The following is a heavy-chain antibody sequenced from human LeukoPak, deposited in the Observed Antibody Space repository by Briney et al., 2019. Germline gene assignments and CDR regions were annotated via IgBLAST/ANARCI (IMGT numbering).Heavy chain of an antibody. CDR3: ARAIAVAEGY. V-gene: IGHV3-21*01. CDR1: GFTFSSYS. J-gene: IGHJ4*02. Sequence: GGSLRLSCAASGFTFSSYSMSWVRQAPGKGLEWVSYISGGSGYIYYADSVKGRFTISRDNAKNSLYLQMNSLRAEDTAVYYCARAIAVAEGYWGQGTLVTVSS. D-gene: IGHD6-19*01. CDR2: ISGGSGYI.